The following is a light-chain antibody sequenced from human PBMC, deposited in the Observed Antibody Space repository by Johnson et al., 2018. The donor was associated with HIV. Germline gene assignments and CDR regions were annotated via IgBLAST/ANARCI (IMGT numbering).Light chain of an antibody. V-gene: IGLV1-51*02. CDR3: GTLDNSLNTGGV. Sequence: QSVLTQPPSVSAAPVQKVTISCSGSSSNIGNNYVSWYQQLPGTAPKLLIYENNKRPSGIPDRFSGSKSGTSATLGITGLQTGDEADYYCGTLDNSLNTGGVFGPGTKVTVL. J-gene: IGLJ1*01. CDR2: ENN. CDR1: SSNIGNNY.